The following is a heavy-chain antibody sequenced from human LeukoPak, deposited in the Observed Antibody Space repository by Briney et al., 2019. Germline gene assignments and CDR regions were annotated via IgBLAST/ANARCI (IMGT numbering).Heavy chain of an antibody. J-gene: IGHJ4*02. CDR1: GCSVIRYF. CDR3: ARHPRDDQSGGFDS. D-gene: IGHD5-24*01. CDR2: INSSGGT. V-gene: IGHV4-59*02. Sequence: IPAETLSLTCTVSGCSVIRYFWSWIRQPPGKGLEWIGYINSSGGTLYNPSLKSRLPISVDTSKKQVLLNLSSVTAADTAVYYCARHPRDDQSGGFDSWGQGTLVIVSS.